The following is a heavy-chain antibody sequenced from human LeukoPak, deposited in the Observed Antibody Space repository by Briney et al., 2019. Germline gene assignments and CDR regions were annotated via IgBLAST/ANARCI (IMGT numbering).Heavy chain of an antibody. CDR1: GFTFSSYG. D-gene: IGHD3-22*01. CDR3: AREVYYDSSGFESGFDY. V-gene: IGHV3-33*01. CDR2: ICYDGSNK. J-gene: IGHJ4*02. Sequence: GGALRLSCAASGFTFSSYGMHWVRQAPGKGLEWVAVICYDGSNKYYADSVKGRFTISRDNSKNTLYLQMNSLRAEDTAVYYCAREVYYDSSGFESGFDYWGQGTLVTVSS.